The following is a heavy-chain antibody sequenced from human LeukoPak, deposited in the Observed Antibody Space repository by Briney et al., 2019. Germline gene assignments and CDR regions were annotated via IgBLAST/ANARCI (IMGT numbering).Heavy chain of an antibody. D-gene: IGHD5-12*01. Sequence: GGSLRLSCAASGFTFSSYAMSWVRQAPGKGLEWVSAISGSGDYTYYADSVKGRFTISRDNSKNTLYLQMNSLKTEDTAVYYCTSGPIVAGEAFDYWGQGTLVTVSS. CDR3: TSGPIVAGEAFDY. V-gene: IGHV3-23*01. CDR2: ISGSGDYT. J-gene: IGHJ4*02. CDR1: GFTFSSYA.